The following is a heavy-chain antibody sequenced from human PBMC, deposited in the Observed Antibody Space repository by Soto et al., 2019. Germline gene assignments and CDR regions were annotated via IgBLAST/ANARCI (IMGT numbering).Heavy chain of an antibody. J-gene: IGHJ6*02. Sequence: PGESLKISCAASGFGVSNNYMSWVRQAPGKGLEWVSAINSGGNTYYADSVKGRFTISRDNSKNTVYLQMNSVGAEDTAVYYCAKGDLGTTTHDYYYYYGMDVWGQGTTVTV. CDR1: GFGVSNNY. V-gene: IGHV3-66*01. CDR2: INSGGNT. D-gene: IGHD1-7*01. CDR3: AKGDLGTTTHDYYYYYGMDV.